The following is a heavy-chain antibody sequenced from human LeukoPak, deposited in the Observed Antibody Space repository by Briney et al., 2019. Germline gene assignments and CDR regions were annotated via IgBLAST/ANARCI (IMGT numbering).Heavy chain of an antibody. V-gene: IGHV3-23*01. Sequence: GGSLRLSCAASGFTFSNFAMSWVRQAPGKGLEWVSAISGSSTSTYYADSVKGRFTISRDNTKNTLYLQMNSLRAEDRAICYCANLFWSASKFDYWGQGTVVTVSS. J-gene: IGHJ4*02. D-gene: IGHD2-8*02. CDR2: ISGSSTST. CDR3: ANLFWSASKFDY. CDR1: GFTFSNFA.